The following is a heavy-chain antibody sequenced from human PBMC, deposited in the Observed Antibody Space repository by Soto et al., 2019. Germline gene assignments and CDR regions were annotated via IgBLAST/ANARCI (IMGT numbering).Heavy chain of an antibody. CDR3: ARGGVVAARYNWFDP. CDR2: INPNSGGT. Sequence: VKVSCKASGYTFTGYYMHWVRQAPGQGLEWMGWINPNSGGTNYAQKFQGWVTMTRDTSISTAYMELSRLRSDDTAVYYCARGGVVAARYNWFDPWGQGTLVTVSS. V-gene: IGHV1-2*04. J-gene: IGHJ5*02. D-gene: IGHD2-15*01. CDR1: GYTFTGYY.